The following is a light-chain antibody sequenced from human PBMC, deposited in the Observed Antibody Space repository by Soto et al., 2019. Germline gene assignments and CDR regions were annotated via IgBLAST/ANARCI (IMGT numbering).Light chain of an antibody. CDR2: EVS. Sequence: QSALTQPASVSGSPGQSITISCTGTSSDVGGYNYVSWYQQHPGKAPKLMIYEVSNRPSGVSNRFSGSTSGNTASLTISGRQAEDEAEYYCSSYTSSSTPPVFGTGTKRTVL. CDR1: SSDVGGYNY. V-gene: IGLV2-14*01. CDR3: SSYTSSSTPPV. J-gene: IGLJ1*01.